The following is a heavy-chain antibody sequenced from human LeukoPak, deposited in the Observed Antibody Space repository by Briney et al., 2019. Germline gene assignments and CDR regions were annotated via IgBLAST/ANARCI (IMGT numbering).Heavy chain of an antibody. CDR1: GGSFSGYY. D-gene: IGHD3-22*01. V-gene: IGHV4-34*01. Sequence: SETLSLTCAVYGGSFSGYYWSWIRQPPGKGLEWLGEINHSGSTNYNPSLKSRVTISVDTSKNQFSLKLSSVTAADTAVYYCARGQGAYDSSGFDYWGQGALVTVSS. CDR2: INHSGST. J-gene: IGHJ4*02. CDR3: ARGQGAYDSSGFDY.